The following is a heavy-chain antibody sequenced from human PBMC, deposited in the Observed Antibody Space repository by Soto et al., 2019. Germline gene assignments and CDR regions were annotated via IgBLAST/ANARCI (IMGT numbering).Heavy chain of an antibody. V-gene: IGHV3-30-3*01. D-gene: IGHD3-3*01. CDR2: ISYDGSNK. Sequence: LRLSCAASGFTFSSYAMHWVRQAPGKGLEWVAVISYDGSNKYYADSVKGRFTISRDNSKNTLYLQMNSLRAEDTAVYYCARDGGRDDYYYYGMDVWGQGTTVTVSS. CDR3: ARDGGRDDYYYYGMDV. J-gene: IGHJ6*02. CDR1: GFTFSSYA.